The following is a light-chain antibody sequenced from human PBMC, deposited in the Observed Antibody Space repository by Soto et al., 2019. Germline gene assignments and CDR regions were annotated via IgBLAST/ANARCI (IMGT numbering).Light chain of an antibody. CDR3: QQYGSPPLT. CDR1: QSVSSSY. Sequence: EIVMTQSPGTLSLSPLERGALXLRTSQSVSSSYLAWYQQKPGQAPRLLIYGASSRATGIPDRFSGSGSGTDFTLTISRLEPEDFAVYYCQQYGSPPLTFGQGTRLEIK. J-gene: IGKJ5*01. CDR2: GAS. V-gene: IGKV3-20*01.